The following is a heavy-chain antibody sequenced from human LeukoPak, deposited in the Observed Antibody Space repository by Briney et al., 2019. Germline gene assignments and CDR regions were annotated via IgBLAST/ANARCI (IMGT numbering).Heavy chain of an antibody. V-gene: IGHV1-18*01. CDR3: ARESTGGSLEIDY. Sequence: ASVKVSCKASGYTFNTYGIIWVRQAPGQGLEWMGWISTYNGDTTYAQKLQGRVTLTTDASTSTAYMELRSLRSDDTAVYYCARESTGGSLEIDYWGQGTLVTVSS. CDR2: ISTYNGDT. CDR1: GYTFNTYG. J-gene: IGHJ4*02. D-gene: IGHD2-8*02.